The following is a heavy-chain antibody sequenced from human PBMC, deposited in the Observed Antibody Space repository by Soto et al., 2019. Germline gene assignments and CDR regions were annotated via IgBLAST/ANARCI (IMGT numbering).Heavy chain of an antibody. J-gene: IGHJ4*02. CDR1: GGSISSSNW. Sequence: QVQLQESGPGLVKPSGTLSLTCAVSGGSISSSNWWSWVRQPPGKGLEWIGEIYHSGSTNYNPSRKSRATIAAHKSKHQFSLPRSSATAADTAVYSCARVAVAGTRFDYWGQGTLVTVSS. V-gene: IGHV4-4*02. CDR2: IYHSGST. D-gene: IGHD6-19*01. CDR3: ARVAVAGTRFDY.